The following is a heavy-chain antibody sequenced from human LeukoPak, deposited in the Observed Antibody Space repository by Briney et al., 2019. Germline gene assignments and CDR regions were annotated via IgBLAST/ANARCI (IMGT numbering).Heavy chain of an antibody. D-gene: IGHD6-6*01. Sequence: ASVKVSCKTSGFTFTSYGISWVRQAPGQGLEWMGWISAYNDNTNSAQYLQDRITMTTDRSTYTAYLELSSLRSDDTDVYYCERDLGQLAVAGVDYWGQGTLVTVSS. V-gene: IGHV1-18*01. J-gene: IGHJ4*02. CDR3: ERDLGQLAVAGVDY. CDR1: GFTFTSYG. CDR2: ISAYNDNT.